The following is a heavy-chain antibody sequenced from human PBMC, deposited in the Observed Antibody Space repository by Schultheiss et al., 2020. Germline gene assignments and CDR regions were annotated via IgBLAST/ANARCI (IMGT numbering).Heavy chain of an antibody. D-gene: IGHD6-25*01. CDR2: IYYSGST. V-gene: IGHV4-59*12. J-gene: IGHJ6*02. CDR3: SRVNAADYYYYYGMDV. CDR1: GGSISNYY. Sequence: SETLSLTCTVSGGSISNYYWSWIRQPPGKGLEWIGYIYYSGSTNYNPSLKSRVTISVDTSENQFSLNLSSVTAADTAVYYCSRVNAADYYYYYGMDVWGQGTTVTVSS.